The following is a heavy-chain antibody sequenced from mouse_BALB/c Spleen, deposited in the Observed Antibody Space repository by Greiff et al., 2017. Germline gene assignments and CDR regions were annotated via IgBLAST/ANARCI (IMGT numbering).Heavy chain of an antibody. V-gene: IGHV1-5*01. CDR1: GYTFTSYW. D-gene: IGHD1-1*01. Sequence: VQLKQSGTVLARPGASVQMSCKASGYTFTSYWMHWVKQRPGQGLEWIGAIYPGNSDTSYNQKFKGKAKLTAVTSTSTAYMELSSLTNEDSAVYYCTLYYGSSSNWYFDVWGAGTTVTVSS. CDR3: TLYYGSSSNWYFDV. CDR2: IYPGNSDT. J-gene: IGHJ1*01.